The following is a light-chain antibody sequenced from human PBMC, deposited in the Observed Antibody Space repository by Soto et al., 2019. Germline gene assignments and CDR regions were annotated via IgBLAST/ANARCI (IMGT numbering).Light chain of an antibody. Sequence: GDRVTITCRASQSISSYLNWYQQKPGKAPKLLIYDASSLESGVPSRFSGSGSGTEFTLTISSLQPDDFATYYCQQYNNYPRTLGQGTKVDIK. CDR3: QQYNNYPRT. CDR2: DAS. CDR1: QSISSY. V-gene: IGKV1-5*01. J-gene: IGKJ1*01.